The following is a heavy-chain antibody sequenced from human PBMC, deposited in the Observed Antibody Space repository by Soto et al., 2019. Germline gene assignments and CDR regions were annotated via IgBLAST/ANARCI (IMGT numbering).Heavy chain of an antibody. CDR1: GFTFSSYA. Sequence: EVQLLESGGGLVQPGGSLRLSCAASGFTFSSYAMSWVRQAPGKGLEWVSVIRSSGDRTYYAHSVNGRFTISRDNSKNTLYMQMNRLRAVDTAVYYCAKQQGPGTPYYFAMDVWGQGATVTVA. J-gene: IGHJ6*02. V-gene: IGHV3-23*01. CDR3: AKQQGPGTPYYFAMDV. D-gene: IGHD1-7*01. CDR2: IRSSGDRT.